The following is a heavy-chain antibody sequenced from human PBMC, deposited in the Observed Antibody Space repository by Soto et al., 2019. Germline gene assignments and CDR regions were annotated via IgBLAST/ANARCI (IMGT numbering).Heavy chain of an antibody. Sequence: GGSLRLSCAASGFTFSTYGMSWVRQAPGKGLEWVSGISASGGSTYYADSVKGRFTISRDNSKSTMYLQMNSLRAEDTALYYCAKINRPTALFDYWGQGTLDTGSS. CDR2: ISASGGST. V-gene: IGHV3-23*01. CDR1: GFTFSTYG. D-gene: IGHD2-21*01. CDR3: AKINRPTALFDY. J-gene: IGHJ4*02.